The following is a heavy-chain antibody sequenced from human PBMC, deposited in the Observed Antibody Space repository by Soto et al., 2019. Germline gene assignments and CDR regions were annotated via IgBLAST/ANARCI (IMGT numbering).Heavy chain of an antibody. V-gene: IGHV3-21*01. CDR1: VFTFSSQS. Sequence: PWGSLQIGCASSVFTFSSQSMNWVRQAPGKGLEWVSSTSTSSSNIHYADLVEGRFTISRDNAKNSLYLQMDSLRAEDTSIYYCARDLPYDGMDVWGQGTTVTVSS. J-gene: IGHJ6*02. CDR3: ARDLPYDGMDV. CDR2: TSTSSSNI.